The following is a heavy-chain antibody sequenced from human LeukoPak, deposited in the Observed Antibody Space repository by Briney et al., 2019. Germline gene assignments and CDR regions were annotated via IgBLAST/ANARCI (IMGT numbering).Heavy chain of an antibody. V-gene: IGHV6-1*01. Sequence: SQTLSLTCAISGDSVSSNSAAWNWVRQSPSRGLEWLGRTYYRSKWYNDYAVSVKSRITINPDTSKNQFSLQLNSVTAEDTAVYYCARMEPQPVGGNSRNYYYMDVWGKGTTVTISS. J-gene: IGHJ6*03. CDR3: ARMEPQPVGGNSRNYYYMDV. CDR2: TYYRSKWYN. D-gene: IGHD4-23*01. CDR1: GDSVSSNSAA.